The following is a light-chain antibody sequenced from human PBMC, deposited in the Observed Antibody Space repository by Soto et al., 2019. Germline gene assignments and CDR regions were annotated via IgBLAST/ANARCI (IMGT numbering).Light chain of an antibody. CDR2: DNN. CDR1: SSNIGNNY. J-gene: IGLJ1*01. V-gene: IGLV1-51*01. Sequence: QSVLTRPPSVSAAPGQKVTISCSGSSSNIGNNYVSWYQQLPGTAPKLLIYDNNKRPSGIPDRFSGSKSGTSATLGITGLQTGDEADYYCGTWDSSLSALYVFGTGTKV. CDR3: GTWDSSLSALYV.